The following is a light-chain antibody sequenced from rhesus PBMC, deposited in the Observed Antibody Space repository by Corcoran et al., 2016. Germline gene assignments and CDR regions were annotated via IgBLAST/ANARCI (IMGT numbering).Light chain of an antibody. J-gene: IGKJ1*01. CDR2: KAS. CDR3: QQHDSAPRT. V-gene: IGKV1-21*01. CDR1: QAISIW. Sequence: DIQMTQSPSSLSASVGDRVTITCRASQAISIWLAWHQQKPGKAPKLLIYKASALESGVPSRFSGSGTGTEFTITIGNLQPEDFATYYCQQHDSAPRTFGQGTKVEIK.